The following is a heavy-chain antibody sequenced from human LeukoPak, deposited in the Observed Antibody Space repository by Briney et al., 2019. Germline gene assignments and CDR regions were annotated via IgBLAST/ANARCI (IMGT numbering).Heavy chain of an antibody. CDR3: AKVHYDILTGLYYYYMDV. CDR1: GFTFSSYA. D-gene: IGHD3-9*01. Sequence: GGSLRLSCAASGFTFSSYAMSWVRQAPGKGLEWVSAISGSGGSTYYADSVKGRFTISRDNSNNTLYLQMNSLRAEDTAVYYCAKVHYDILTGLYYYYMDVWGKGTTVTVSS. CDR2: ISGSGGST. V-gene: IGHV3-23*01. J-gene: IGHJ6*03.